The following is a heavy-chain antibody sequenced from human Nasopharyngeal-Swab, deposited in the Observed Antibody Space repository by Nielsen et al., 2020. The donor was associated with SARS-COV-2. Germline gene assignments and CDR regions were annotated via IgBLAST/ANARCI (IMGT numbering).Heavy chain of an antibody. CDR2: IYYSGST. J-gene: IGHJ4*02. CDR1: GGSISSYY. D-gene: IGHD1-26*01. CDR3: ARISGSGAFDY. V-gene: IGHV4-59*01. Sequence: SETLSLTCTVSGGSISSYYWSWIRQPPGKGLEWIGYIYYSGSTNYNPSLKSRVTISVDTSKNQFSLKLSSVTAADTAVYYRARISGSGAFDYWGQGTLVTVSS.